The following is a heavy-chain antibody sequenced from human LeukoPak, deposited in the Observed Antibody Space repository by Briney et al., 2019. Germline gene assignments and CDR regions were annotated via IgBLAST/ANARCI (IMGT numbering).Heavy chain of an antibody. Sequence: SETLSLTCSVSGGSIGGSAYYWGWIRQSPDKGLDWIGSIYSSGSTYYSPSLKSRLTISLDTSKNQFSLILTSVTAADAAVYYCARSATVTTGYFDYWGLGILVTVSS. V-gene: IGHV4-39*07. CDR2: IYSSGST. D-gene: IGHD4-17*01. J-gene: IGHJ4*01. CDR3: ARSATVTTGYFDY. CDR1: GGSIGGSAYY.